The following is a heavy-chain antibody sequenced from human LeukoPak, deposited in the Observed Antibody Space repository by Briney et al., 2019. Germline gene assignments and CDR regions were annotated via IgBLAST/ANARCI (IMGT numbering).Heavy chain of an antibody. V-gene: IGHV1-24*01. CDR1: GYTLTELS. D-gene: IGHD6-19*01. CDR2: FDPEDGET. CDR3: ATDRIAVAGTPDDAFDI. Sequence: ASVKVSCKVSGYTLTELSMHWVRQAPGKGLEWMGGFDPEDGETIYAQKFQGRVTMTEDTSTDTAYMELSSLRSEETAVYYCATDRIAVAGTPDDAFDIWGQGTMVTVSS. J-gene: IGHJ3*02.